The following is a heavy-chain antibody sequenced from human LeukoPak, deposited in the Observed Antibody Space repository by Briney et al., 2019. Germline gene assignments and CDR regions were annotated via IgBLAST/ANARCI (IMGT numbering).Heavy chain of an antibody. CDR1: GFTFSSYW. D-gene: IGHD5-12*01. V-gene: IGHV3-7*03. Sequence: PGGSLRLSCAASGFTFSSYWMSWVRQAPGKGREGVANIKQDGSEKYYVDSVKGRFTISRDNAKNSLYLQMNSLRAEDTAVYYCARRYSGYDWYFDYWGQGTLVTVSS. J-gene: IGHJ4*02. CDR2: IKQDGSEK. CDR3: ARRYSGYDWYFDY.